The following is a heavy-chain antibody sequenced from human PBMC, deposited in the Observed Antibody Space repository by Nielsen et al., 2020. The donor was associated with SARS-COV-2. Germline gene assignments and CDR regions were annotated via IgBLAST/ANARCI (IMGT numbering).Heavy chain of an antibody. CDR1: GFTFSSFT. CDR2: ISSGSNYI. J-gene: IGHJ4*02. CDR3: ARGAGNGPVDY. V-gene: IGHV3-21*01. Sequence: GGSLRLSCAASGFTFSSFTMNWVRQGPGEGLEWVPFISSGSNYIYYADSVKGRFTISRDNAKNSLYLQMNSLRAEDTAVYYCARGAGNGPVDYWGQGTLVSVSS. D-gene: IGHD1-1*01.